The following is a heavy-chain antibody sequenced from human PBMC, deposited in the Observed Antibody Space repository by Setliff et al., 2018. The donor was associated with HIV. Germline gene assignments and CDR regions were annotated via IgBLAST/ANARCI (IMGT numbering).Heavy chain of an antibody. CDR3: ARMGASIFSTKLYIDF. CDR2: IYYSGST. J-gene: IGHJ4*02. V-gene: IGHV4-39*07. D-gene: IGHD3-9*01. CDR1: GGSISSRSYY. Sequence: SETLSLTCTVSGGSISSRSYYWGWIRQPPGKGLEWIGSIYYSGSTYYNPSLKSRVTISVDTSKNLFSLNLKSVTAADTALYYCARMGASIFSTKLYIDFWGQGTLVTVSS.